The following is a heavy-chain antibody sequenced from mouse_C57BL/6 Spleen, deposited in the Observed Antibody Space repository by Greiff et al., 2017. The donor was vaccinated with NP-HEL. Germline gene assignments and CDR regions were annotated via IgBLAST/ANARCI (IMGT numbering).Heavy chain of an antibody. CDR1: GYTFTSYW. CDR2: IHPNSGST. J-gene: IGHJ1*03. D-gene: IGHD2-5*01. V-gene: IGHV1-64*01. CDR3: ARRGAYYSNYEVFYWYFDV. Sequence: QVQLKQPGAELVKPGASVKLSCKASGYTFTSYWMHWVKQRPGQGLEWIGMIHPNSGSTKYNEKFKSKATLTVDKSSSTAYMQLSSLTSEDSAVYYCARRGAYYSNYEVFYWYFDVWGTGTTVTVSS.